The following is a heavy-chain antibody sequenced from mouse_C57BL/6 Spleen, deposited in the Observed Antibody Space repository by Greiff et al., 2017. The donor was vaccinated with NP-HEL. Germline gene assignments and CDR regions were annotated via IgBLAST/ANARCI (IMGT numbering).Heavy chain of an antibody. CDR2: IYPGSGST. D-gene: IGHD3-2*02. CDR1: GYTFTSYW. CDR3: ARRDSSGYVRNAMDY. Sequence: QVQLQQPGAELVKPGASVKMSCKASGYTFTSYWITWVKQRPGQGLEWIGDIYPGSGSTNYNEKFKSKATLTVGTSSSTAYMQLSSLTSEDSAVYYCARRDSSGYVRNAMDYWGQGTSVTVSS. V-gene: IGHV1-55*01. J-gene: IGHJ4*01.